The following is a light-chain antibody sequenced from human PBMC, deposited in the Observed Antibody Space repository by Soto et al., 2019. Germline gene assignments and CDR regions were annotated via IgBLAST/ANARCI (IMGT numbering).Light chain of an antibody. CDR1: SSDVGGYNY. Sequence: QSVLTQPASVSGSPGQSSAISCTGTSSDVGGYNYVSWYQQHPGKAPKLMIYDVSNWPSGVSNRFSGSKSGNAASLTISGLQAEDEADYYCSSYTSSSTYVFGTGTKVTVL. V-gene: IGLV2-14*01. J-gene: IGLJ1*01. CDR3: SSYTSSSTYV. CDR2: DVS.